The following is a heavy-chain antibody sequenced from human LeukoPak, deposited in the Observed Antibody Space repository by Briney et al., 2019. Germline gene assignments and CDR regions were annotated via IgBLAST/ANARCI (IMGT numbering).Heavy chain of an antibody. CDR2: VFSSGSS. D-gene: IGHD6-13*01. CDR1: GCSISSYY. Sequence: PSETLSLTCIVSGCSISSYYWSWVRQPAGKGLEWIGRVFSSGSSNYNPSLKSRVTMSVDTSKNQFSLKLSSVTAADTAVYYCAGTTLAADPFDYWGQGTLVTVSS. J-gene: IGHJ4*02. CDR3: AGTTLAADPFDY. V-gene: IGHV4-4*07.